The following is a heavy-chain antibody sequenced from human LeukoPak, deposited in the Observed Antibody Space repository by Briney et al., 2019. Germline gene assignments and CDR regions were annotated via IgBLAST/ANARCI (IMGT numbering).Heavy chain of an antibody. CDR2: ISYDGSNK. CDR3: AREVVAATYFDY. V-gene: IGHV3-30-3*01. Sequence: PGGSLRLSCAASGFTFSSYAMHWVRQAPGKGLEWVAVISYDGSNKYYADSVKGRFTISRDNSKNTLYLQMNSLRAEDTAVYYCAREVVAATYFDYWGQGTLVTVSS. J-gene: IGHJ4*02. CDR1: GFTFSSYA. D-gene: IGHD2-15*01.